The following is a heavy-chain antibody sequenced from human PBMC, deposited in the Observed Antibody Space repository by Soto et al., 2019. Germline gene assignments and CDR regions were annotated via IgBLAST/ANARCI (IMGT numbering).Heavy chain of an antibody. J-gene: IGHJ6*02. CDR3: ARASMVRGVAGHYYYYGMDV. Sequence: SETLSLTCTVSGGSISSYYWSWIRQPPGKGLEWIGYIYYSGSTNYNPSLKSRVTISVDTSKNQFSLKLSSVTAADTAVYYCARASMVRGVAGHYYYYGMDVWGQGTTVTV. V-gene: IGHV4-59*01. CDR2: IYYSGST. D-gene: IGHD3-10*01. CDR1: GGSISSYY.